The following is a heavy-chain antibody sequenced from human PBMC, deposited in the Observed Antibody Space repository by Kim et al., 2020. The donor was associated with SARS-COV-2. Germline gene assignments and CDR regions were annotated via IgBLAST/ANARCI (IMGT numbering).Heavy chain of an antibody. D-gene: IGHD6-6*01. V-gene: IGHV3-49*02. J-gene: IGHJ4*02. Sequence: YAASVKGRFTFSRDDSKSIAYLQMNSLKTEDTAVYYCTFHSSSSEYLGVYWGQGSLVTVSS. CDR3: TFHSSSSEYLGVY.